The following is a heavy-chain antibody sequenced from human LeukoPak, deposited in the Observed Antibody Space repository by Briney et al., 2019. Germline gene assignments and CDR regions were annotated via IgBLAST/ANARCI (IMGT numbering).Heavy chain of an antibody. D-gene: IGHD5-12*01. Sequence: SETLSLTCTISAASISSSNHHWGWIRQSPGKGLEWIGSIYSGRTFYYNPSLNSRVTISVVTSDQFTLQLNSVIAADTAVYYCVRHDGRGGATMGAFDSWGQGSLVTVSS. J-gene: IGHJ5*01. CDR3: VRHDGRGGATMGAFDS. V-gene: IGHV4-39*01. CDR1: AASISSSNHH. CDR2: IYSGRTF.